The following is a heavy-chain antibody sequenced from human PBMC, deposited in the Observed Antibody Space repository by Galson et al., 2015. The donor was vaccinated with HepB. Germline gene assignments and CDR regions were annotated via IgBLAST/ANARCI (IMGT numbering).Heavy chain of an antibody. Sequence: SFTSYWISWVRQMPGKGLEWMGRIDPSDSYTNYSPSFQGHVTISADKSISTAYLQWSSLKASDTAMYYCARLSEDYDNSFDYWGQGTLVTVSS. D-gene: IGHD3-9*01. J-gene: IGHJ4*02. CDR1: SFTSYW. CDR3: ARLSEDYDNSFDY. V-gene: IGHV5-10-1*01. CDR2: IDPSDSYT.